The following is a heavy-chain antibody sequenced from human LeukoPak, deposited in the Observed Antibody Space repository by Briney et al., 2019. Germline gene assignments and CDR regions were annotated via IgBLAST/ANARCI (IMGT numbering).Heavy chain of an antibody. D-gene: IGHD4-17*01. CDR2: INHSGST. CDR3: ARADYGDHPNDY. J-gene: IGHJ4*02. CDR1: GGSFSGYY. Sequence: PSETLSLTCAVSGGSFSGYYWSWIRQPPGKGLEWIGEINHSGSTNYNPALKRRVTISVDTSKKQFSLKRSSVTAADTSVYYWARADYGDHPNDYWGQGTLVTVSS. V-gene: IGHV4-34*01.